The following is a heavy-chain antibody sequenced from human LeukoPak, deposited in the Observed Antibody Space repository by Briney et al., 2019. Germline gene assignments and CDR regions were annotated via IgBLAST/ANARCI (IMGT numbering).Heavy chain of an antibody. D-gene: IGHD3-22*01. CDR3: AKYLRLYYYDSSGSDY. CDR2: ISGSGGST. Sequence: GGSLRLSCAASGFTFSSYAMSWVRQAPGKGLERVSAISGSGGSTYYADSVKGRFTISRDNSKNTLYLQMNSLRAEDTAVYYCAKYLRLYYYDSSGSDYWGQGTLVTVSS. V-gene: IGHV3-23*01. J-gene: IGHJ4*02. CDR1: GFTFSSYA.